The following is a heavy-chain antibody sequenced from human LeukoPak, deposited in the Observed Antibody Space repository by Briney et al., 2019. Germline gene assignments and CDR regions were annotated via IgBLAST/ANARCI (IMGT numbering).Heavy chain of an antibody. Sequence: GGSLRLSCAASGFTFSSYGMNWVRQAPGKGLEWVSSISSSSSYIYYADSVKGRFTISRDNAKNSLYLQMNSLRAEDTAVYYCARDRSSGSPFDYWGQGTLVTVSS. D-gene: IGHD3-22*01. CDR1: GFTFSSYG. V-gene: IGHV3-21*01. J-gene: IGHJ4*02. CDR3: ARDRSSGSPFDY. CDR2: ISSSSSYI.